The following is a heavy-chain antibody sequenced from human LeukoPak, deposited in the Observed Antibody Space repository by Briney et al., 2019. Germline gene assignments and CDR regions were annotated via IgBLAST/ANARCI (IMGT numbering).Heavy chain of an antibody. V-gene: IGHV4-30-2*01. CDR1: GGSISSGGYS. CDR2: IYHSGST. CDR3: ARAPSKSSRYFDY. Sequence: SETLSLTCAVSGGSISSGGYSWRWIRQPPGKGLEWIGYIYHSGSTYYNPSLKSRVTISVDRSKNQFSLKLSSVTAADTAVYYCARAPSKSSRYFDYWGQGTLVTVSS. D-gene: IGHD6-19*01. J-gene: IGHJ4*02.